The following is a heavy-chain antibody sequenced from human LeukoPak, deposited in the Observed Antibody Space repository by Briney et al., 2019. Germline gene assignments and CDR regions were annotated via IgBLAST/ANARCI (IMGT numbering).Heavy chain of an antibody. CDR2: IFSGST. Sequence: PSETLSLTCTVSGGSISGYYWSWIRQPPGKGLEWIGNIFSGSTNYNPSLKSRVTMSLDTSKNQFSLRLSSVTAADTAVYYCARRGFFDYWGQGTLVTVSS. CDR3: ARRGFFDY. J-gene: IGHJ4*02. V-gene: IGHV4-59*01. CDR1: GGSISGYY. D-gene: IGHD3-10*01.